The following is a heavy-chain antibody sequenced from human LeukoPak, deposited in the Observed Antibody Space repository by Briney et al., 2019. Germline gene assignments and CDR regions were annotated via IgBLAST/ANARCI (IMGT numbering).Heavy chain of an antibody. Sequence: GGSLRLSCAASGFTSSSYCMNWARQAPGKGLEWVSSISTGSNYIYYAGSVKGRFTISRDNAKNSMYLQMNSLRAEDTVAYYWVTGSSRLDHCGLGTLVTVSS. V-gene: IGHV3-21*01. J-gene: IGHJ4*03. CDR2: ISTGSNYI. D-gene: IGHD6-13*01. CDR1: GFTSSSYC. CDR3: VTGSSRLDH.